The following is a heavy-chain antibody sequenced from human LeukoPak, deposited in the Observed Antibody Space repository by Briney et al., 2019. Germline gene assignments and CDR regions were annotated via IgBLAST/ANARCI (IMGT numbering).Heavy chain of an antibody. Sequence: ASVKVSCKASGYTFTSYGISWVRQAPGQGLEWMGWISAYNGNTNYAQKLQGRVTMTTDTSTSTAYMELRSLRSDDTAVYYCARMSIAARPPGIAAAGDFDYCGQGTLVTVSS. D-gene: IGHD6-13*01. CDR2: ISAYNGNT. CDR1: GYTFTSYG. V-gene: IGHV1-18*01. CDR3: ARMSIAARPPGIAAAGDFDY. J-gene: IGHJ4*02.